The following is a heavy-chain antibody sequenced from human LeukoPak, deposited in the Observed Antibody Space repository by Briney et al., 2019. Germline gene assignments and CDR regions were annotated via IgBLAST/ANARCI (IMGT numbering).Heavy chain of an antibody. J-gene: IGHJ4*02. CDR3: ASWYLAAAGMFDY. CDR2: ISYDGSNK. D-gene: IGHD6-13*01. Sequence: GGSLRLSCAASGFTFSRNWMTWVRQAPGKGLEWVAVISYDGSNKYYADSVKGRFTISRDNSKNTLYLQMNSLRAEDTAVYYCASWYLAAAGMFDYWGQGTLVTVSS. V-gene: IGHV3-30-3*01. CDR1: GFTFSRNW.